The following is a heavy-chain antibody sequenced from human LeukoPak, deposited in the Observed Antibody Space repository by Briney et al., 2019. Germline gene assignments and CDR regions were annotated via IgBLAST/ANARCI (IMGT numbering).Heavy chain of an antibody. D-gene: IGHD3-10*01. J-gene: IGHJ6*03. CDR3: ARGHRGRAGDYMDV. CDR2: IIPIFGTA. Sequence: ASVKVSCKASGGTFSSYAISWVRQAPGQGLEWMGGIIPIFGTANYARKFQGRVTITADESTSTAYMELSSLRSEDTAVYYCARGHRGRAGDYMDVWGKGTTVTVSS. V-gene: IGHV1-69*13. CDR1: GGTFSSYA.